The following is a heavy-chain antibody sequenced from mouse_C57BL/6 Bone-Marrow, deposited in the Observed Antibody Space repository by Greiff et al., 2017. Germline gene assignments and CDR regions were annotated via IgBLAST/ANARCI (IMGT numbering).Heavy chain of an antibody. CDR1: GFSFNTYA. CDR2: IRSKSNNYAT. Sequence: EVKVVESGGGLVQPKGSLKLSCAASGFSFNTYAMNWVRQAPGKGLEWVARIRSKSNNYATYYADSVKDRFTISRDDSESMLYLQMNNLKTEDTAMYYCVRHVQSWYFDVWGTGTTVTVSS. V-gene: IGHV10-1*01. CDR3: VRHVQSWYFDV. J-gene: IGHJ1*03.